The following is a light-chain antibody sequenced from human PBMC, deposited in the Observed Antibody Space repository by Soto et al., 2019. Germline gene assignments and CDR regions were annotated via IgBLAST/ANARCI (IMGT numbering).Light chain of an antibody. CDR2: GAS. CDR1: QSVGANY. CDR3: QQYASSPLA. Sequence: ENVLTQSPGTLSLSPGERATLSCRASQSVGANYLAWFQQKPGQAPRLLIYGASSRATGIPDRFSGSGSGTDFTLTSSRLEPEDFAVYYCQQYASSPLAFGGGTKVEIK. J-gene: IGKJ4*01. V-gene: IGKV3-20*01.